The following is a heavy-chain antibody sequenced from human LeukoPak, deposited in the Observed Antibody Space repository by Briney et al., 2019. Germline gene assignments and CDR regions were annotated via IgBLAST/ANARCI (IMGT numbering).Heavy chain of an antibody. J-gene: IGHJ3*02. V-gene: IGHV1-2*02. CDR1: GYTFTGYY. Sequence: GASVKVSCKASGYTFTGYYMHWVRQAPGQGLEWMGWINPNSGGTNYAQKFQGRVTMTRDTSISTAYRELSRLRSDDTAVYYCARSEIIVGATGDAFDIWGQGTMVTVSS. CDR3: ARSEIIVGATGDAFDI. D-gene: IGHD1-26*01. CDR2: INPNSGGT.